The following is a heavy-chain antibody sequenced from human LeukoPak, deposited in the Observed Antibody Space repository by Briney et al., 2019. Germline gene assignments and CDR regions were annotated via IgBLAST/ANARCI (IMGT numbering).Heavy chain of an antibody. CDR3: AKDLHWGFDY. V-gene: IGHV3-23*01. Sequence: GGSLRLSCAASGFTYSSHAMSWVRQTPGKGLQWVSSISASGGTSKYADSVRGRFTISRDNSKSTLYLQMSSLRAEDTAVYYCAKDLHWGFDYWGQGTLVTVSS. D-gene: IGHD7-27*01. CDR2: ISASGGTS. CDR1: GFTYSSHA. J-gene: IGHJ4*02.